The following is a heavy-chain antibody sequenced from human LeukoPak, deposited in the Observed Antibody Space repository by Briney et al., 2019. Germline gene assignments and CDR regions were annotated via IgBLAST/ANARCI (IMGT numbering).Heavy chain of an antibody. D-gene: IGHD2-21*02. CDR3: VRAYIVVVTASQTEYFQQ. Sequence: GGSLRLSCAASGFTFNSSWMHWVCQAPEKGQEWVADIKCGGSEKYYVDSVKGRLTLSRDNAKNSLYLQVNSLRGEDMTVYYCVRAYIVVVTASQTEYFQQGGQGTLVTVS. J-gene: IGHJ1*01. CDR2: IKCGGSEK. V-gene: IGHV3-52*02. CDR1: GFTFNSSW.